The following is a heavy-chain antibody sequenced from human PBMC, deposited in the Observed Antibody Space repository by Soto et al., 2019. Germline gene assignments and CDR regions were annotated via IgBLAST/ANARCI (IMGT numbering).Heavy chain of an antibody. CDR1: GFTFSSSV. CDR2: ISASGAGT. V-gene: IGHV3-23*01. Sequence: EVQLLESGGGLVQPGGSLRLSCAASGFTFSSSVMSWVRQAPGKGLEWVSSISASGAGTFCADSVKGRFTISRDNSKNTLYLQMNSLRAEDTAVYYCAKGSASIDVWGQGTTVTVSS. J-gene: IGHJ6*02. CDR3: AKGSASIDV.